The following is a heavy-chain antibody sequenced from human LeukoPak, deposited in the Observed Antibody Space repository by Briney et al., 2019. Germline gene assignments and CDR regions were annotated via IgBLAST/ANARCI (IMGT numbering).Heavy chain of an antibody. V-gene: IGHV3-21*01. CDR2: ISSSSSYI. J-gene: IGHJ4*02. CDR1: GFTFSSYS. Sequence: GGSLRLSCAASGFTFSSYSMKWVRQAPGKGLEWVSSISSSSSYIYSADSVKGRFTISRDNAKNSLYLQMNSLRDEDTAVYYCARDRGDYYGSGSLGYWGQGTLVTVSS. D-gene: IGHD3-10*01. CDR3: ARDRGDYYGSGSLGY.